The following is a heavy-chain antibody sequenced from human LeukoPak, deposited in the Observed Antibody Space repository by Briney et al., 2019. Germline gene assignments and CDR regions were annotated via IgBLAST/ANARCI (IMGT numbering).Heavy chain of an antibody. Sequence: SETLSLTCSVSGDSMNYYYWNWIRQSPGKGLEWIGSIYPSESTNYNPSLKSRVTISVDTSTNQFSLKVKSVTASDTAMYYCARSPYGSQYYRNNWFDPWGQGTLVTVSS. CDR1: GDSMNYYY. D-gene: IGHD3-16*02. J-gene: IGHJ5*02. CDR2: IYPSEST. CDR3: ARSPYGSQYYRNNWFDP. V-gene: IGHV4-4*09.